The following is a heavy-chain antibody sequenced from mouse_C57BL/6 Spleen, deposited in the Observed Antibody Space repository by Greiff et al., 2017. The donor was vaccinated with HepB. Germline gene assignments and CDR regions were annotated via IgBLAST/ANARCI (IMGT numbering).Heavy chain of an antibody. CDR1: GYTFTDYN. D-gene: IGHD2-10*01. Sequence: EVQLQQSGPELVKPGASVKMSCKASGYTFTDYNMHWVKQSHGKSLEWIGYINPNNGGTSYNQKFKGKATLTVNKSSSTAYMELRSLTSEDSAVYYCARPPPYYGTPWFAYWGQGTLVIVSA. CDR2: INPNNGGT. V-gene: IGHV1-22*01. CDR3: ARPPPYYGTPWFAY. J-gene: IGHJ3*01.